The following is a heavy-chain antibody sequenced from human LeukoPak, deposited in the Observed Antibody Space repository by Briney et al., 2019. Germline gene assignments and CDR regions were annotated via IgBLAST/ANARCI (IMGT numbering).Heavy chain of an antibody. CDR2: ISYDGSNK. Sequence: GGSLRLSCAASGFTFSSYAMHWVRQAPGKGLEWVAVISYDGSNKYYADSVKGRFTISRDNSKNTLYLQMNSLRAEDTAIYYCARDETYDYESNGYLDFWGQGTVVTVSS. CDR1: GFTFSSYA. D-gene: IGHD3-22*01. CDR3: ARDETYDYESNGYLDF. V-gene: IGHV3-30*04. J-gene: IGHJ4*02.